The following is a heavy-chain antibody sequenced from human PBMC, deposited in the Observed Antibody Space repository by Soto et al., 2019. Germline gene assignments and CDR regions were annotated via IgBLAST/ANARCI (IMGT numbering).Heavy chain of an antibody. V-gene: IGHV3-49*03. D-gene: IGHD3-3*01. CDR2: IRSKSFGATP. Sequence: GGSLRLSCTTSGFTFGDYAMSWFRQAPGKGLEWVGFIRSKSFGATPKYAASVKGRFTISTDDSKSIAYLQMNSLKTEDTALYYCARQFYDFSGGYYLYYFDPWGRGTLVTVSS. CDR1: GFTFGDYA. CDR3: ARQFYDFSGGYYLYYFDP. J-gene: IGHJ5*02.